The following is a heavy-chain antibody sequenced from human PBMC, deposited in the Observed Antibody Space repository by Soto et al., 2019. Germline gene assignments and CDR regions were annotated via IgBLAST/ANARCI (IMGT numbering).Heavy chain of an antibody. V-gene: IGHV3-23*01. D-gene: IGHD6-25*01. CDR2: GSGSGGST. J-gene: IGHJ4*02. Sequence: VGSLRLSCAASGFSFSSCAMCWVRLAPGAGLGWVSAGSGSGGSTYYEDSVKGRFTISRDNSKNTLYLQMNSLRAEDTAVYYCAYWDAWVSKQRLALLPFDYWGQGTLVTVSS. CDR1: GFSFSSCA. CDR3: AYWDAWVSKQRLALLPFDY.